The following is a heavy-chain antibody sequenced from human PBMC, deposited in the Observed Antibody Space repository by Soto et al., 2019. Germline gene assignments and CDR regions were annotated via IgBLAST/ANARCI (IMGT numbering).Heavy chain of an antibody. CDR2: ISGSGGSP. CDR1: GFTFSSYT. V-gene: IGHV3-23*01. D-gene: IGHD2-8*02. J-gene: IGHJ4*01. CDR3: AKARCTGDTCFVPDY. Sequence: RLSCAASGFTFSSYTMAWVRQAPGKGLEWVSSISGSGGSPSYADSVQGRFIISRDNPRNTVCLQMNRLRAEDTATYYCAKARCTGDTCFVPDYWGHGRLVTVS.